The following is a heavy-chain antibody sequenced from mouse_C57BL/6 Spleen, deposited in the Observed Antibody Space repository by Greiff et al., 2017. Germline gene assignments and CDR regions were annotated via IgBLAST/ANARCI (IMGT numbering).Heavy chain of an antibody. CDR1: GYTFTSYW. CDR3: ARSGYDGGYAMDY. Sequence: VQLQQPGTELVKPGASVKLSCKASGYTFTSYWMHWVKQRPGQGLEWIGNINPSNGGTNYNEKFKSKATLTVDKSSSTAYMQLSSLTSEDSAVYYCARSGYDGGYAMDYWGQGTSGTVSS. V-gene: IGHV1-53*01. J-gene: IGHJ4*01. CDR2: INPSNGGT. D-gene: IGHD2-2*01.